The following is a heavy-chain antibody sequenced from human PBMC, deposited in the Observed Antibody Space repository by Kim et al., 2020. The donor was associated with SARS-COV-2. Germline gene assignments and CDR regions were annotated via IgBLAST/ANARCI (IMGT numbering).Heavy chain of an antibody. Sequence: GGSLRLSCTTSGFTFTGHAMSWVRQAPGKGLEWVSSIDGSDGTTYYVDSVKGRFSISRDDSKNTLYLQMSALRADDTAAYYCLKGGGECIWDYGGQGT. J-gene: IGHJ4*02. D-gene: IGHD3-10*01. CDR1: GFTFTGHA. CDR3: LKGGGECIWDY. V-gene: IGHV3-23*01. CDR2: IDGSDGTT.